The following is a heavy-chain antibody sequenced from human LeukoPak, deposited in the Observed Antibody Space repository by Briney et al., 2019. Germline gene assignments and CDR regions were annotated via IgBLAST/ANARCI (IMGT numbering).Heavy chain of an antibody. CDR3: ARGGLSYDGAFDI. V-gene: IGHV4-34*01. CDR1: GGSFSGYY. Sequence: SETLSLTCAVYGGSFSGYYWSWIRQPPGKGLECIGEIHHSGSTNYNPSLKSRVTISVDTSKNQFSLKLSSVTAADTAVYYCARGGLSYDGAFDIWGQGTMVTVSS. D-gene: IGHD3-22*01. CDR2: IHHSGST. J-gene: IGHJ3*02.